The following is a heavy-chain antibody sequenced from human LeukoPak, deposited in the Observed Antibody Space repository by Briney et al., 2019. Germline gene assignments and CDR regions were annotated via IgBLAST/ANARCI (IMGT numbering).Heavy chain of an antibody. D-gene: IGHD4-23*01. J-gene: IGHJ4*02. Sequence: GGSLRLSCAASGFTFSSYWMHWVRQAPGKGLVWVSRINSDGSSTSYADSVKGRFTISRDNAKNTLHLQMNSLRPEDTAVYYCARENYGGNSFSPYKHRNYFDYWGQGTLLSVSS. CDR2: INSDGSST. V-gene: IGHV3-74*01. CDR1: GFTFSSYW. CDR3: ARENYGGNSFSPYKHRNYFDY.